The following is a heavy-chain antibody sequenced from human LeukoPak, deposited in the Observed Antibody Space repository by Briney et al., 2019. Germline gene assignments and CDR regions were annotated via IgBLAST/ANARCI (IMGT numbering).Heavy chain of an antibody. CDR2: MKEDGSTE. Sequence: GGSLRLSCLVSGFTFSWSTMTWVRQALGKGPEWVAKMKEDGSTEAYVDSLKGRFTISRDNAKNSLYLQMNNLRVEDTAVYYCARGGAAFAESVYWGQGTLVTVSS. CDR3: ARGGAAFAESVY. CDR1: GFTFSWST. V-gene: IGHV3-7*01. J-gene: IGHJ4*02. D-gene: IGHD3-3*01.